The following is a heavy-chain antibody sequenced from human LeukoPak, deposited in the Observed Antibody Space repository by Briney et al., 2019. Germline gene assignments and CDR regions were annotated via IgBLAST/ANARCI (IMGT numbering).Heavy chain of an antibody. D-gene: IGHD6-13*01. CDR1: GYTFTAYF. V-gene: IGHV1-2*02. CDR3: ARAQSLTAPAGTFANS. CDR2: INPNSGGT. Sequence: GAPVKVSCKASGYTFTAYFLHWVRRAPGQGFEWMGWINPNSGGTYYTQTFQDRVTMTRDTSISTAYMEPSSLRSDDTAVYYCARAQSLTAPAGTFANSWGQGTLVTVSS. J-gene: IGHJ4*02.